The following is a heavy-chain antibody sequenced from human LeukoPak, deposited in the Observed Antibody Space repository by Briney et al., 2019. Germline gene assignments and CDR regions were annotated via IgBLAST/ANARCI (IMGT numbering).Heavy chain of an antibody. Sequence: SETLSLTCAVSGGSFSGYYWSWIRQPPGKGLEWIGEINHSGSTNHNPSLKSRVTISVDTSKNQFSLKLSSVTAADTAVYYCARGPAYFDCPMDVWGQGTTVTVSS. J-gene: IGHJ6*02. CDR2: INHSGST. V-gene: IGHV4-34*01. D-gene: IGHD3-9*01. CDR1: GGSFSGYY. CDR3: ARGPAYFDCPMDV.